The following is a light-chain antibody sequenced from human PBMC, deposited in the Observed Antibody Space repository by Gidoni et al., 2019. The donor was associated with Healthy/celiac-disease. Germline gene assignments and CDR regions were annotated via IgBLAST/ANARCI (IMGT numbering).Light chain of an antibody. J-gene: IGLJ2*01. Sequence: QSALGPQPASVSGSTGQSITISCTGTSSDVGGYNYVSWYQQHPGKAPKLMIYEVSNRPSGFSNRFSGSKSGNTASLTISGLQAEDEADYYCSSYTSSSTPVVFGGGTKLTVL. CDR3: SSYTSSSTPVV. CDR1: SSDVGGYNY. CDR2: EVS. V-gene: IGLV2-14*01.